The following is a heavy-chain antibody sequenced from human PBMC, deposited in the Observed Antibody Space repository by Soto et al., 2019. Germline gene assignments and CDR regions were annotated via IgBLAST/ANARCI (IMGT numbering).Heavy chain of an antibody. D-gene: IGHD3-10*01. J-gene: IGHJ6*03. CDR3: ARYYQGSGSPPYYYCYLDV. V-gene: IGHV4-59*08. Sequence: PSETLSLTCTVSGGSISSYYWSWIRQPPGKGLEWIGYIYYSGSTNYNPSLKSRVTISVDTSKNQFSLKLSSVTAADTAVYYCARYYQGSGSPPYYYCYLDVWGRGNRVTVSS. CDR2: IYYSGST. CDR1: GGSISSYY.